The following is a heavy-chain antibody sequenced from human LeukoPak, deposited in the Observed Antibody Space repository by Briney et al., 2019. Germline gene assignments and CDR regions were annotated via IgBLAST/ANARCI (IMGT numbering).Heavy chain of an antibody. J-gene: IGHJ6*03. CDR1: GFTFSSYS. Sequence: GGSLRLSCAASGFTFSSYSMNWVRQAPGKGLEWVSSISSGSDYIYYADSVKGRFTISRDNSKNTLYLQMNSLRVEDTAVYYCAKGYGWEASYYYYYMDVWGKGTTVTISS. CDR3: AKGYGWEASYYYYYMDV. CDR2: ISSGSDYI. V-gene: IGHV3-21*01. D-gene: IGHD1-26*01.